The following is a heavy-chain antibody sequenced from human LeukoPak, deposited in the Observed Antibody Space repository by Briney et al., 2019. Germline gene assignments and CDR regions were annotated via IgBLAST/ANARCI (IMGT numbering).Heavy chain of an antibody. CDR3: ARGYCSSTICFQYFHH. CDR1: GGSFIGYD. Sequence: SETLSLTCAVYGGSFIGYDWTWIRQPPGKGLEWIGEINHSGGTNYNPSLKSRVTISVDTSKNQFSLKLSSVTAADTAVYYCARGYCSSTICFQYFHHWGQGTLVTVSS. D-gene: IGHD2-2*01. V-gene: IGHV4-34*01. CDR2: INHSGGT. J-gene: IGHJ1*01.